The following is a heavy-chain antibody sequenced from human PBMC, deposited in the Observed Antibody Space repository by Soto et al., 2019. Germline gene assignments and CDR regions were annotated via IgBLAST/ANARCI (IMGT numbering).Heavy chain of an antibody. D-gene: IGHD3-16*02. V-gene: IGHV5-51*01. CDR2: IYPGDSDT. Sequence: GESLKISCKGSGYSFTSYWIGWVRQMPGKGLEWMGIIYPGDSDTRYSPSFQGQVTISADKSISTAYLQWSSLKASDTAMYYCARGRRRDVWGGYRYQLAPIRENYGMDDWGQGTTVTVSS. J-gene: IGHJ6*02. CDR1: GYSFTSYW. CDR3: ARGRRRDVWGGYRYQLAPIRENYGMDD.